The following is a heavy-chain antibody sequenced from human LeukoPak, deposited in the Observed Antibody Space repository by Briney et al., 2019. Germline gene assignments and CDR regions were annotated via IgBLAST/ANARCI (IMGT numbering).Heavy chain of an antibody. V-gene: IGHV1-8*01. Sequence: ASEKVSCKASGYTFTGYDINWVRQATGQGLEWMGWMNPNSSNTGYAQKFQGRVTMTRNTSISTAYMELSSLRSEDTAVYYCARGGLWQQLVLGYWGQGTLVTVSS. J-gene: IGHJ4*02. CDR3: ARGGLWQQLVLGY. D-gene: IGHD6-13*01. CDR1: GYTFTGYD. CDR2: MNPNSSNT.